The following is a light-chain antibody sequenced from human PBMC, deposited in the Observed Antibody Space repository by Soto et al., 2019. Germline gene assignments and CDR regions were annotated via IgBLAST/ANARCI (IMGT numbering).Light chain of an antibody. J-gene: IGKJ1*01. Sequence: EIVLTQSPGTLSLSPGERDTLSCRASQSVSSSYLAWYQQKPGQATRLLIYGASSRATGISDRFSGSGLGTDFTLNISRLEPDDYAVYYANQDGSSPRTFGQGTKVEIK. CDR1: QSVSSSY. CDR3: NQDGSSPRT. V-gene: IGKV3-20*01. CDR2: GAS.